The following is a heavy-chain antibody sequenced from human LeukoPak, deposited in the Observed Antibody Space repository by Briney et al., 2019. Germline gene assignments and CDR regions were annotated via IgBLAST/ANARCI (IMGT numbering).Heavy chain of an antibody. V-gene: IGHV6-1*01. J-gene: IGHJ3*02. D-gene: IGHD3-22*01. CDR2: TYYRSKWYN. Sequence: SQTLSLTCAISGDSVSSNSAAWNWIRQSPSRGLEWLGRTYYRSKWYNDYAVSMKSRVTINPDTSKNQFSLQLNSVTPEDTAVYYCASYYYYDSSGYYYYAFDIWGQGTMVTVSS. CDR1: GDSVSSNSAA. CDR3: ASYYYYDSSGYYYYAFDI.